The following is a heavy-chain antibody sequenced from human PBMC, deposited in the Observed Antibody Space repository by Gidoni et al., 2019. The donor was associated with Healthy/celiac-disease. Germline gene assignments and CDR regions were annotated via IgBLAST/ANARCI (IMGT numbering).Heavy chain of an antibody. Sequence: QVQLVESGGGVVQPGRSLRLSCAASGFTFSSYGMHWVRQAPGKGLEWVAVISYDGSNKYYADSVKGRFTISRDNSKNTLYLQMNSLRAEDTAVYYCAKDQHGITMIVVPSGGMDVWGQGTTVTVSS. J-gene: IGHJ6*02. CDR3: AKDQHGITMIVVPSGGMDV. CDR1: GFTFSSYG. CDR2: ISYDGSNK. D-gene: IGHD3-22*01. V-gene: IGHV3-30*18.